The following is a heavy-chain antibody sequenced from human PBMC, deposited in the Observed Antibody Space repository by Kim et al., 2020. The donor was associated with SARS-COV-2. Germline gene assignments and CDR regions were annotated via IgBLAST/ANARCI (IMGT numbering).Heavy chain of an antibody. V-gene: IGHV3-33*01. CDR3: ARDQGGSYDY. CDR2: NK. J-gene: IGHJ4*02. Sequence: NKYYADSVKGRFIIARDNSKNTLYLQMNSLRAEDTAVYYCARDQGGSYDYWGQGTLVTVSS. D-gene: IGHD1-26*01.